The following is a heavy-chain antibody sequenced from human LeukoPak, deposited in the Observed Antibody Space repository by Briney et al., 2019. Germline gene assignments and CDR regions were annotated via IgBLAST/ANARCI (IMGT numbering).Heavy chain of an antibody. D-gene: IGHD6-19*01. V-gene: IGHV3-23*01. CDR2: ISGSGGST. CDR3: AKGIAVAGLDY. CDR1: GFTFSSYA. Sequence: GGSLRLSCAASGFTFSSYAISWVRQTPGKGLEWVSAISGSGGSTYYADSVKGRFTISRDNSKNTLYLQMNSLRAEDTAVYYCAKGIAVAGLDYWGQGTLVTVSS. J-gene: IGHJ4*02.